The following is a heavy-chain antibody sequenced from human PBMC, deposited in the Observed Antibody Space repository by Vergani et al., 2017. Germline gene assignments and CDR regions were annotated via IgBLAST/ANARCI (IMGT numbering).Heavy chain of an antibody. CDR1: GFTFSSYS. Sequence: VQLVESGGGVVQPGRSLRLSCAASGFTFSSYSMNWVRQAPGKGLEWVSYISSSSSTIYYADSVKGRFTISRDNAKNSLYLQMNSLRAEDTAVYYCARALKPYPLITMVRGTGYYYGMDVWGQGTTVTVSS. D-gene: IGHD3-10*01. V-gene: IGHV3-48*01. J-gene: IGHJ6*02. CDR3: ARALKPYPLITMVRGTGYYYGMDV. CDR2: ISSSSSTI.